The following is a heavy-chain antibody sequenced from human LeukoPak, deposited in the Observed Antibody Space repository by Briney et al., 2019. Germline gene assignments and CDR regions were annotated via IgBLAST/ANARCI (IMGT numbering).Heavy chain of an antibody. Sequence: TSETLSLTCTVSGGSISSYYWSWIRQPPGKGLEWIGYIYYSGSTNYNPSLKSRVTISVDTSKNQFSLKLSSVTAADTAVYYCARGGYSYGYRGNYHYYYGMDVWGQGTTVTVSS. CDR3: ARGGYSYGYRGNYHYYYGMDV. J-gene: IGHJ6*02. CDR1: GGSISSYY. D-gene: IGHD5-18*01. CDR2: IYYSGST. V-gene: IGHV4-59*01.